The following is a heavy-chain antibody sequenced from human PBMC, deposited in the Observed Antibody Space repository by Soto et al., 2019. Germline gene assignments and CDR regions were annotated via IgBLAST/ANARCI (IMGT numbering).Heavy chain of an antibody. D-gene: IGHD5-12*01. V-gene: IGHV3-7*03. CDR3: ATSGGGWLQPPV. Sequence: PGGSLRLSCAASGFTFRSNWMSWVRQAPGKGLEWVANIEQDGSEKYYVDSVKGRFTISRDNAKNSLYLQMNSLRAEDTAVYYCATSGGGWLQPPVWGQGTLVTVSS. CDR2: IEQDGSEK. CDR1: GFTFRSNW. J-gene: IGHJ4*02.